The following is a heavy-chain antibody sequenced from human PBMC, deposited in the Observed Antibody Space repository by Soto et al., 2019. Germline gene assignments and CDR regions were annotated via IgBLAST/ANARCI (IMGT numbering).Heavy chain of an antibody. CDR1: GGSISSSSYY. CDR2: IYYSGST. Sequence: SETLSLTCTVSGGSISSSSYYWGWIRQPPGKGLEWIGSIYYSGSTYYNPSLKSRVTISVDTSKNQFSLKLSSVTAADTAVYYCARHLLGSNYLYYYYMDVWGKGTTVTVSS. J-gene: IGHJ6*03. D-gene: IGHD4-4*01. CDR3: ARHLLGSNYLYYYYMDV. V-gene: IGHV4-39*01.